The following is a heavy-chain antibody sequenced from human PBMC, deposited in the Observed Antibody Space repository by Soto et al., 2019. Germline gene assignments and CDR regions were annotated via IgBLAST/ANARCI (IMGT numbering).Heavy chain of an antibody. J-gene: IGHJ3*02. CDR2: IIPIFGTA. D-gene: IGHD3-16*01. CDR3: ARRSNTGEVAFDI. V-gene: IGHV1-69*06. Sequence: ASVKVSCKASGGTFSSYAISWVRQAPGQGLEWMGGIIPIFGTANYAQKFQGRVTITADKSTSTAYMELSSLRSEDTAVYYCARRSNTGEVAFDIWGQGTMVTVSS. CDR1: GGTFSSYA.